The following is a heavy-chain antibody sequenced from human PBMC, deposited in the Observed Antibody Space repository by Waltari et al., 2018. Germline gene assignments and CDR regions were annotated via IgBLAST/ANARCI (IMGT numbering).Heavy chain of an antibody. CDR3: AKDIDYYDSSGYLDY. CDR2: ISWNSGSI. CDR1: GLTFDDYA. J-gene: IGHJ4*02. Sequence: EVQLVESGGGLVQPGRSLRLSCAVSGLTFDDYAMHWVRQAPGKGLEWVSGISWNSGSIGYADSVKGRFTISRDNAKNFLYLQVNSLRAEDTALYYCAKDIDYYDSSGYLDYWGQGTFVTVSS. D-gene: IGHD3-22*01. V-gene: IGHV3-9*01.